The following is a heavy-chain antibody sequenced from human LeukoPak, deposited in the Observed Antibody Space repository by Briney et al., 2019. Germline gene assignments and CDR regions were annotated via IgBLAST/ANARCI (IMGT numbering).Heavy chain of an antibody. CDR3: ARLDITMVRGVIISDYYYGMDV. CDR2: MNPNSGNT. CDR1: GYTFTSYD. Sequence: ASVKLSCKASGYTFTSYDINWVRQATAQGLEWMGWMNPNSGNTGYAQKFQGRVTMTRNTSISTAYMELSSLRSEDTAVYYCARLDITMVRGVIISDYYYGMDVWGQGTTVTVSS. J-gene: IGHJ6*02. D-gene: IGHD3-10*01. V-gene: IGHV1-8*01.